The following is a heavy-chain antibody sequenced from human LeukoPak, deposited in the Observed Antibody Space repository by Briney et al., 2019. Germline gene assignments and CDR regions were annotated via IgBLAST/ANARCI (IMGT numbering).Heavy chain of an antibody. CDR1: GGSISSYY. Sequence: ASETLSLTCTVSGGSISSYYWSWIRQPPGKGLEWIGSIYYSGSTYYNPSLKSRVTISVDTSKNQFSLKLSSVTAADTAVYYCARNFYESDAFDIWGQGTMVTVSS. CDR2: IYYSGST. J-gene: IGHJ3*02. CDR3: ARNFYESDAFDI. D-gene: IGHD3-16*01. V-gene: IGHV4-59*12.